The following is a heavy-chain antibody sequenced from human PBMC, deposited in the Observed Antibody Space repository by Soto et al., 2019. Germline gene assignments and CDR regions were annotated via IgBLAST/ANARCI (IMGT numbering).Heavy chain of an antibody. CDR2: IYWDDDK. Sequence: QITLKESGPTLVKPTQTLTLTCTFSGLSLSTTGVGVGWIRQPPGKALEWLALIYWDDDKRYSPSLKIRLTTPKNTTKTHVVLTMTNMDPVDTATYYCVQSRCGGDCLQSYSSHSYYGLDVWGQGTTVTVSS. D-gene: IGHD2-21*02. J-gene: IGHJ6*02. V-gene: IGHV2-5*02. CDR3: VQSRCGGDCLQSYSSHSYYGLDV. CDR1: GLSLSTTGVG.